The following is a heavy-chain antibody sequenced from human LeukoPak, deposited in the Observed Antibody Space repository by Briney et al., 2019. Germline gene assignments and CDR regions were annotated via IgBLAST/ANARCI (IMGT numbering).Heavy chain of an antibody. J-gene: IGHJ4*02. D-gene: IGHD3-16*02. CDR1: GFTFSSYA. CDR3: AKTITFGGVIAHYYDY. Sequence: GGSLRLSCAASGFTFSSYAMSWVRQAPGKGLEWVSAISGSGGSTYYADSVKGRFTISRDNSKNTLYLQMNGLRAEDTAVYYCAKTITFGGVIAHYYDYWGQGTLVTVSS. V-gene: IGHV3-23*01. CDR2: ISGSGGST.